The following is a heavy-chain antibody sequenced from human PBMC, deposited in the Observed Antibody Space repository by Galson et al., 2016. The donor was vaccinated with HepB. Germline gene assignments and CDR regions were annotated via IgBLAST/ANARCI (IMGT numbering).Heavy chain of an antibody. CDR1: GFTFSRYG. J-gene: IGHJ6*02. CDR3: ARGTDMDV. CDR2: IWYDGRNK. Sequence: SLRPSCAASGFTFSRYGMHWVRQAPGKGLEWVAVIWYDGRNKYYTDSVKGRFTISRDSFKNTLYLQMNSLRVEDTAVYYCARGTDMDVWGQGTTVTVSS. V-gene: IGHV3-33*01.